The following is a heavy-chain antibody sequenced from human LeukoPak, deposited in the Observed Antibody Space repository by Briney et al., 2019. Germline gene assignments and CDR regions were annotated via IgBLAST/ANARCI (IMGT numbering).Heavy chain of an antibody. V-gene: IGHV1-18*01. CDR1: GYTFTSYG. CDR3: ASAINDYGDYGQNAFDI. D-gene: IGHD4-17*01. CDR2: ISAYNGNT. Sequence: GASVKVSCKASGYTFTSYGISWVRQAPGQELEWMGWISAYNGNTNYAQKLQGRVTMTTDTSTSTAYMELRSLRSDDTAVYYCASAINDYGDYGQNAFDIWGQGTMVTVSS. J-gene: IGHJ3*02.